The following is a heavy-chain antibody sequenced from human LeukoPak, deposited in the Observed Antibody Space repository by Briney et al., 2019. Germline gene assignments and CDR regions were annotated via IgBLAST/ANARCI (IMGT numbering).Heavy chain of an antibody. CDR2: ISGSGGST. D-gene: IGHD3-16*02. CDR3: AREGAAYVWGSYRPYYFDY. CDR1: GFTFSSYA. J-gene: IGHJ4*02. V-gene: IGHV3-23*01. Sequence: PGGSLRLSCAASGFTFSSYAMSWVRQAPGKGLEWVSAISGSGGSTYYADSVKGRFTISRDNSKNTLYLQMNSLRAEDTAVYYCAREGAAYVWGSYRPYYFDYWGQGTLVTVSS.